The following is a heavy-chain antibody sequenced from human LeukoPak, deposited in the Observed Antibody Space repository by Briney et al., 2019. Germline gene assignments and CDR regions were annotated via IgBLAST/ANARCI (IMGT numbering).Heavy chain of an antibody. CDR3: ARSNRDAFDM. J-gene: IGHJ3*02. Sequence: PGGALRLSCAASGFTFRNYAMSWVRQAPGKGLEWVSYISSSGTTKYYADSVKGRFTLSRDNAKKSLSLKMNSLRAEDTAIYYCARSNRDAFDMWGQGTVVTVSS. CDR2: ISSSGTTK. V-gene: IGHV3-48*04. CDR1: GFTFRNYA. D-gene: IGHD2/OR15-2a*01.